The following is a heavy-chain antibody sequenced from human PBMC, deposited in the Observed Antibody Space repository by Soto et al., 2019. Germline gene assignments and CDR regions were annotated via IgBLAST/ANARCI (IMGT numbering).Heavy chain of an antibody. CDR3: ASSSGRGNTIGDSFDV. CDR2: VYDTGSA. Sequence: QVQLQESGPTLVKPSETLSLTCTVSGASINSFYWNWVRQPPGKGLEWIGYVYDTGSAKYDPSHPSLRGRVTMSVDTSKNQVSLTLSSAIAADTAMYYCASSSGRGNTIGDSFDVWGQGTMVTVSS. V-gene: IGHV4-59*01. D-gene: IGHD2-15*01. J-gene: IGHJ3*01. CDR1: GASINSFY.